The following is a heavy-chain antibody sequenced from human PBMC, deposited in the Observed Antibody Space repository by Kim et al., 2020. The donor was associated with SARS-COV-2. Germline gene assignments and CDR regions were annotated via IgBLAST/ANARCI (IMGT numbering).Heavy chain of an antibody. V-gene: IGHV1-46*01. J-gene: IGHJ5*02. CDR1: GYTFTSYY. Sequence: ASVKVSCKASGYTFTSYYMHWVRQAPGQGLEWMGIINPSGGSTSYAQKFQGRVTMTRDTSTSTVYMELSSLRSEDTAVYYCARGLDDSSGYYYRWFDPWGQGTLVTVSS. CDR2: INPSGGST. D-gene: IGHD3-22*01. CDR3: ARGLDDSSGYYYRWFDP.